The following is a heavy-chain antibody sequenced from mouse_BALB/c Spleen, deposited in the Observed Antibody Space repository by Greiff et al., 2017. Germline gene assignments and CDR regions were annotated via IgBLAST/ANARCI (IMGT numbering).Heavy chain of an antibody. CDR1: GYTFTSYY. Sequence: QVQLQQSGDDLVKPGASVKLSCKASGYTFTSYYMYWVKQRPGQGLEWIGGINPSNGGTNFNEKFKSKATLTVDKSSSTAYMQLSSLTSEDSAVYYCTRGFTTGSYFDVWGAGTTVTVSS. V-gene: IGHV1S81*02. D-gene: IGHD1-1*01. CDR3: TRGFTTGSYFDV. CDR2: INPSNGGT. J-gene: IGHJ1*01.